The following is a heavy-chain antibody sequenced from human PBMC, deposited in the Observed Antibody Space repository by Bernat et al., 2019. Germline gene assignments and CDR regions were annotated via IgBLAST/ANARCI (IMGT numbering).Heavy chain of an antibody. V-gene: IGHV3-74*01. CDR1: GFTFSSYC. J-gene: IGHJ3*02. CDR2: INSDGSST. D-gene: IGHD1-20*01. CDR3: AVTGTSDAFDI. Sequence: EVQLVESGGGLVQPGGSLRLSCAASGFTFSSYCMHWVRQAPGKGLVWVSRINSDGSSTSYADSVKGRFTISRDNAKNTLYLQMNSLRAEDTAVYYCAVTGTSDAFDIWGQGTMVTVSS.